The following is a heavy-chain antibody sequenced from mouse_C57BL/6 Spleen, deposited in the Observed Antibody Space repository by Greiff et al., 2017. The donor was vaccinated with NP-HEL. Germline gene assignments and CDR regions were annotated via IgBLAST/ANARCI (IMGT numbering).Heavy chain of an antibody. V-gene: IGHV1-69*01. CDR2: IDPSDSYT. D-gene: IGHD2-3*01. CDR1: GYTFTSYW. J-gene: IGHJ3*01. Sequence: VQLQQSGAELVMPGASVKLSCKASGYTFTSYWMHWVKQRPGQGLEWIGEIDPSDSYTNYNQKFKGKSTLTVDKSSSTAYMQLSSLTSEDSAVYYCARRGDGYYAWFAYWGQGTLVTVSA. CDR3: ARRGDGYYAWFAY.